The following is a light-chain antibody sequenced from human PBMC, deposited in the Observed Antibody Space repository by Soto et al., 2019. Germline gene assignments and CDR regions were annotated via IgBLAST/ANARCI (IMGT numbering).Light chain of an antibody. CDR1: QYITTW. CDR2: AAS. Sequence: DIQMTQSPSSVSASVGDRVTITCRATQYITTWVAWYQQKPGKAPKLLISAASNVQSGGPSRFSASGIGTDFTLIISSLQPEDFATYYCQQANSFPLTFGGGTTVEI. J-gene: IGKJ4*01. CDR3: QQANSFPLT. V-gene: IGKV1-12*01.